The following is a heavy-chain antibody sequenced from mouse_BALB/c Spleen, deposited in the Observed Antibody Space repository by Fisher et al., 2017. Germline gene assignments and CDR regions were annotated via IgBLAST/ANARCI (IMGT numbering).Heavy chain of an antibody. J-gene: IGHJ1*01. CDR3: AREGYDWYFDV. Sequence: QKFKGKATLTVDKSSSTAHMELLSLTSEDSAVYYCAREGYDWYFDVWGAGTTVTVSS. D-gene: IGHD3-1*01. V-gene: IGHV1-20*01.